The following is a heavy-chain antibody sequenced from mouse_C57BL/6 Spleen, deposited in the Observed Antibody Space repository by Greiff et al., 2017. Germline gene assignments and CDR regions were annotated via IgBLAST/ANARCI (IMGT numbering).Heavy chain of an antibody. V-gene: IGHV1-82*01. CDR1: GYAFSSSW. CDR3: AKGGYYGPGAY. D-gene: IGHD1-2*01. CDR2: IYPGDGDT. J-gene: IGHJ3*01. Sequence: QVQLQQSGPELVKPGASVKISCKASGYAFSSSWMNWVKQRPGKGLEWIGRIYPGDGDTNYNGKFKGKATLTADKSSSTAYMQLSSLTSEDSAVYFCAKGGYYGPGAYWGQGTLVTVSA.